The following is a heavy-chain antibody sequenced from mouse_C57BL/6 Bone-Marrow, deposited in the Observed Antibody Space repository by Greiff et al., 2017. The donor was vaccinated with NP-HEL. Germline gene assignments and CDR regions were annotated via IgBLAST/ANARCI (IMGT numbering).Heavy chain of an antibody. CDR1: GFTFSSYG. D-gene: IGHD2-5*01. J-gene: IGHJ2*01. CDR2: ISSGGSYT. V-gene: IGHV5-6*01. Sequence: EVQGVESGGDLVKPGGSLKLSCAASGFTFSSYGMSWVRQTPDKRLEWVATISSGGSYTYYPDSVKGRFTISRDNAKNTLYLQMSSLKSEDTAMYYCARHYYSNYFDCWGQGTTLTVSS. CDR3: ARHYYSNYFDC.